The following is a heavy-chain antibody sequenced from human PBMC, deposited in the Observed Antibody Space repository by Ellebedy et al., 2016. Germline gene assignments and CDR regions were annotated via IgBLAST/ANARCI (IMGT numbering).Heavy chain of an antibody. J-gene: IGHJ3*02. Sequence: SETLSLTCTVSGGSISSYYWSWIRQPPGKGLEWIGYIYYSGSTNYNPSLKSRVTISVDTSKNQFSLKLSSVTAADTAVYYCARSPPGVLWFGAQSPLDAFDIWGQGTMVTVSS. CDR1: GGSISSYY. V-gene: IGHV4-59*01. CDR3: ARSPPGVLWFGAQSPLDAFDI. CDR2: IYYSGST. D-gene: IGHD3-10*01.